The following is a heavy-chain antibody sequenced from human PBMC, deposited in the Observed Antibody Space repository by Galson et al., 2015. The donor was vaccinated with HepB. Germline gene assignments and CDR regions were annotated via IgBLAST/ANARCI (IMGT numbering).Heavy chain of an antibody. D-gene: IGHD2-2*01. J-gene: IGHJ6*02. V-gene: IGHV1-8*01. CDR1: GYTFTSYD. CDR3: ARGVVPAAMDYYYYYGMDV. Sequence: SVKVSCKASGYTFTSYDINWVRQATGQGLEWMGWMNPNSANTGYAQKFQGRVTMTRNTSISTVYMELSSLRSEDTAIYYCARGVVPAAMDYYYYYGMDVWGQGTTVTVSS. CDR2: MNPNSANT.